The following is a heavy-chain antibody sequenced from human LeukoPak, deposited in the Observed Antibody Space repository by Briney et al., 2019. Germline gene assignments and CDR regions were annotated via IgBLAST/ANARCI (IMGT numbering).Heavy chain of an antibody. V-gene: IGHV3-30*03. CDR1: GFTFSSYG. Sequence: PGGSLRLSCAASGFTFSSYGMHWVRQAPGKGLEWVAVISYDGSNKYYADSVKGRFTISRDNSKNSLYLQMNGLRAEDTAVYYCARDFGPNILTGYFFDHWGQGTLVTVSS. D-gene: IGHD3-9*01. CDR2: ISYDGSNK. CDR3: ARDFGPNILTGYFFDH. J-gene: IGHJ4*02.